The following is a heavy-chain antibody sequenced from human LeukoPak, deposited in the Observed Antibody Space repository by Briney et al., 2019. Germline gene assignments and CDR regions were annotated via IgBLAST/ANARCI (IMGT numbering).Heavy chain of an antibody. CDR2: INPNSGVT. CDR3: ARYGSGKLFDY. CDR1: GYTFSGFY. D-gene: IGHD3-10*01. J-gene: IGHJ4*02. Sequence: GASVKVSCKASGYTFSGFYIHWVRQAPGQGLEWMGWINPNSGVTNYAQKLQGRVTMTRDTSISTAYMELSRLRSDDTAVYYCARYGSGKLFDYWGQGTLVTVSS. V-gene: IGHV1-2*02.